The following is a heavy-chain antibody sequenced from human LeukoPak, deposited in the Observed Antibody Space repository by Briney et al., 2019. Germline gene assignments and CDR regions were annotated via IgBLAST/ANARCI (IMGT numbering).Heavy chain of an antibody. Sequence: SETLSLTCAVYGGSFSGYYWSWIRQPPGKGLEWIGEINHSGSTNYNPSLKSRVTISVDTSKNQFSLKLSSVTAADTAVHYCARRYFDWSFDPWGQGTLVTVSS. CDR1: GGSFSGYY. V-gene: IGHV4-34*01. J-gene: IGHJ5*02. CDR3: ARRYFDWSFDP. D-gene: IGHD3-9*01. CDR2: INHSGST.